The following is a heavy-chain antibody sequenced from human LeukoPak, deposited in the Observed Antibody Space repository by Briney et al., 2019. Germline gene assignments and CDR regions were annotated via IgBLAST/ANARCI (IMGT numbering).Heavy chain of an antibody. V-gene: IGHV3-23*01. J-gene: IGHJ4*02. D-gene: IGHD3-9*01. CDR2: ISGNGGST. Sequence: GSLRLSCAAPGFTFRSYAMSWVRQVPGKGLEWVSAISGNGGSTYYADSVKGRFTISRDNSKNTLYLQMNSLRAEDTAVYYCAREPTGYFDYWGQGTLVTVSS. CDR1: GFTFRSYA. CDR3: AREPTGYFDY.